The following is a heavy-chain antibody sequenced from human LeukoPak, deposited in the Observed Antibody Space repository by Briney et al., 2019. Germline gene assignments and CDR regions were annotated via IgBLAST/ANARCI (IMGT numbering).Heavy chain of an antibody. CDR3: ARDGPIPLDY. Sequence: SETLSLTCTVSGYSISSDYYWGWIRQPPGKGLEWIGSIYHSGSTYYNPSLKSRVTISVDTSKNQFSLKLSSVTAADTAVYYCARDGPIPLDYWGQGTLVTVSS. CDR1: GYSISSDYY. J-gene: IGHJ4*02. V-gene: IGHV4-38-2*02. CDR2: IYHSGST.